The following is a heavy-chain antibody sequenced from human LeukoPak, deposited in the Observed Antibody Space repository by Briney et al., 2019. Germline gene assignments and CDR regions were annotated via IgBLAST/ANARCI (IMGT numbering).Heavy chain of an antibody. CDR2: IIPIFGTA. J-gene: IGHJ4*02. CDR3: ARANLVGAVDY. CDR1: GYTFIGYY. Sequence: SVKVSCKASGYTFIGYYIHWVRQAPGQGLEWMGGIIPIFGTANYAQKFQGRVTITADKSTSTAYMELSSLRSEDTAVYYCARANLVGAVDYWGQGTLVTVSS. D-gene: IGHD1-26*01. V-gene: IGHV1-69*06.